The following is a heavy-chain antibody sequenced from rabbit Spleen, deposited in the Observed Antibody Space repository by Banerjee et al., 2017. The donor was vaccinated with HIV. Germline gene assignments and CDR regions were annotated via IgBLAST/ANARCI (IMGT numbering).Heavy chain of an antibody. J-gene: IGHJ4*01. CDR3: ARSGYVGWGGDGDLMGNKL. CDR1: EFSFSENVY. Sequence: QSLEESGGDLVKPGASLTLTCTASEFSFSENVYMCWVRQAPGKGLEWIACIYISSGSTYYASWAKGRFTISKTSSTTVTLQMTSLTAADTAIYFCARSGYVGWGGDGDLMGNKLWGPGTLVTVS. V-gene: IGHV1S40*01. CDR2: IYISSGST. D-gene: IGHD4-1*01.